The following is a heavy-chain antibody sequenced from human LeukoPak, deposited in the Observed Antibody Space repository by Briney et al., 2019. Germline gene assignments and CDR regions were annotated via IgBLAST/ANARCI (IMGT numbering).Heavy chain of an antibody. Sequence: GGFLRLSCAASGFTFSSYAMSWVRQAPGKGLEWVSAISGSGGSTYYADSVKGRFTISRDDSKNTLYLQMNSLRDEDTALYYCANGLSPDYWGQGTLVTVSS. CDR3: ANGLSPDY. D-gene: IGHD4/OR15-4a*01. J-gene: IGHJ4*02. V-gene: IGHV3-23*01. CDR1: GFTFSSYA. CDR2: ISGSGGST.